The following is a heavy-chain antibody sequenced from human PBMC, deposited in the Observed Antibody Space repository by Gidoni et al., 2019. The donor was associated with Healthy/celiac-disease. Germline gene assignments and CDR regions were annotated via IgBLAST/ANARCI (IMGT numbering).Heavy chain of an antibody. V-gene: IGHV4-61*02. CDR2: IYTSGST. Sequence: QVQLQESGPGLAKPSQTLSLTCTVSGGSLSSGSYYWSWIRQPAGKGLEWIGRIYTSGSTKYNPSLKSRVTISADTSKNQFSLRLSSVTAADTAVYYCARVGQLDGGIDYWGQGTLVTVSS. CDR3: ARVGQLDGGIDY. CDR1: GGSLSSGSYY. D-gene: IGHD3-16*01. J-gene: IGHJ4*02.